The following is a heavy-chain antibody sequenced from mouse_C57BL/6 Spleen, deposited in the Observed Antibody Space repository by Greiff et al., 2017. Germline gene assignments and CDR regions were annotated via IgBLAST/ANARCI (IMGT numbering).Heavy chain of an antibody. CDR1: GYTFTSYW. CDR2: IDPSDSET. CDR3: ARGWDWAMDY. V-gene: IGHV1-52*01. J-gene: IGHJ4*01. Sequence: QVQLQQPGAELVRPGSSVKLSCKASGYTFTSYWMHWVKQRPIQGLEWIGNIDPSDSETHYNQKFKDKATLTADKSSSTAYMQLSSLTSEDSAVYYCARGWDWAMDYWGQGTSVTVSS. D-gene: IGHD4-1*01.